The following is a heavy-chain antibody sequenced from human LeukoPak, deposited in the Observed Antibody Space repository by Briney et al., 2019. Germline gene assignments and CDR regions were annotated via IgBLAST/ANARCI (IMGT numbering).Heavy chain of an antibody. J-gene: IGHJ6*02. V-gene: IGHV3-21*01. CDR1: GFTLSTYS. D-gene: IGHD3-10*01. Sequence: GGSLRLSCAASGFTLSTYSMNWVRQAPGKGLEWVSFISSSSSYIYYADSVKGRFTISRDNAKNSLYLQMNSLRAEDTAMYYCARGYGSGTYYNGYYYGMDVWGQGTAVTVSS. CDR2: ISSSSSYI. CDR3: ARGYGSGTYYNGYYYGMDV.